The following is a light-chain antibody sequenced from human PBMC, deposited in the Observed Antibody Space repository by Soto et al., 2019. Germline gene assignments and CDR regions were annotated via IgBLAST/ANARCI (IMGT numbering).Light chain of an antibody. Sequence: EIELTQSPATLSLSPGERATLSCRASQSVGSNLAWYQQKPGQAPRLLIYSASTRATGIPARFSGSGSGTGFTLTISSLQSEDCAIYYCQQYNYWPQLTFGGGTKVDI. V-gene: IGKV3D-15*01. J-gene: IGKJ4*01. CDR2: SAS. CDR3: QQYNYWPQLT. CDR1: QSVGSN.